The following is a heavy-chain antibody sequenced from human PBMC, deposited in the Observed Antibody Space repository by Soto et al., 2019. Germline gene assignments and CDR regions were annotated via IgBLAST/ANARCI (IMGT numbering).Heavy chain of an antibody. Sequence: SETLSLTCTVSGGSISSYYWSCIRQPPGKGLEWIGYIYYSGSTYYNPSLKSRVTISVDTSKNQFSLKLSSVTAADTAVYYCARGGWFDPWGQGTLVTVSS. CDR1: GGSISSYY. CDR3: ARGGWFDP. V-gene: IGHV4-59*08. D-gene: IGHD3-16*01. J-gene: IGHJ5*02. CDR2: IYYSGST.